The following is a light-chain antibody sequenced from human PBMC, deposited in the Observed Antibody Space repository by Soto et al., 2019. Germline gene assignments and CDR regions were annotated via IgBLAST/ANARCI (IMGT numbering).Light chain of an antibody. CDR1: QSVSSGY. CDR3: HQYGSSRLT. J-gene: IGKJ4*01. Sequence: EIVLTQSPGTLSLSPGERATLSCRASQSVSSGYLAWYQQKPGQAPRLLIYGASSRATGIPDRFSGSGSGTDFTLTISRLEPEDFAVYYCHQYGSSRLTFGGGTKVEIK. V-gene: IGKV3-20*01. CDR2: GAS.